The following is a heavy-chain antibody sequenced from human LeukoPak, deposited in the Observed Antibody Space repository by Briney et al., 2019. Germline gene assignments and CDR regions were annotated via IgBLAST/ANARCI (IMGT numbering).Heavy chain of an antibody. CDR3: TKETPISVAGS. CDR2: ISGSGSNT. CDR1: GFTFSSYA. V-gene: IGHV3-23*01. Sequence: PGGSLRLSCETSGFTFSSYAMSWLRQAPGKGLQWVSAISGSGSNTYYADSVKGRFTISRDNSKNTLYLQMNSLRAEDTAVYYCTKETPISVAGSWGQETLVTVSS. J-gene: IGHJ4*02. D-gene: IGHD6-19*01.